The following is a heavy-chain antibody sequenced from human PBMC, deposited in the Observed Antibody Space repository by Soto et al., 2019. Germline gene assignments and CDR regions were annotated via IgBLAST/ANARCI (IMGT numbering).Heavy chain of an antibody. V-gene: IGHV4-4*02. Sequence: QVQLQESGPGLVKPSGTLSLTCAVSGGPISSSNWWSWVRQPPGKRLEWIGEIYHSGSTNYNPSLKSRVTISVDKSKNQFSLKLSSVTSADTAVYYCAREWEGSGWSFGYWGQGTLVTVSS. D-gene: IGHD6-19*01. CDR1: GGPISSSNW. CDR2: IYHSGST. J-gene: IGHJ4*02. CDR3: AREWEGSGWSFGY.